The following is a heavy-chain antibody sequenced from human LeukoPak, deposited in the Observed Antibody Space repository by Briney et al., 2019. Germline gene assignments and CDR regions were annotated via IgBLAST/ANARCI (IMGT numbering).Heavy chain of an antibody. J-gene: IGHJ1*01. Sequence: PGGSLRLSCAASGFTFSSYSMNWVRQAPGKGLEWVAVISYDGSNKYYADSVKGRFTISRDNSKNTLYLQMNSLRAEDTAVYYCAKEELYGSGTPPVSQHWGQGTLVTVSS. D-gene: IGHD3-10*01. CDR1: GFTFSSYS. CDR2: ISYDGSNK. CDR3: AKEELYGSGTPPVSQH. V-gene: IGHV3-30*18.